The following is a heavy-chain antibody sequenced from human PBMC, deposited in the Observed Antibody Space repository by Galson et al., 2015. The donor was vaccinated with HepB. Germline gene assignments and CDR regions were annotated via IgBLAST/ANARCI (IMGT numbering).Heavy chain of an antibody. J-gene: IGHJ4*02. CDR3: ARDKSGIAAAGPFDY. V-gene: IGHV3-33*01. CDR2: IWYDGNNK. Sequence: SLRLSCAASGFTFSSYGMHWVRQAPGKGLEWVAVIWYDGNNKYYTDSVKGRFTISRDNSKNTLYLQMNSLRAEDTAIYYCARDKSGIAAAGPFDYWGQGTLVTVSS. CDR1: GFTFSSYG. D-gene: IGHD6-13*01.